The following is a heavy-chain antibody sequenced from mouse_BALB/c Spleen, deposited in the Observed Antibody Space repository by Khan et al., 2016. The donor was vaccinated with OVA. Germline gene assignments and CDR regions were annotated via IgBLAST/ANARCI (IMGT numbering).Heavy chain of an antibody. D-gene: IGHD2-14*01. CDR3: ARSTYMYAFAY. CDR1: GDSITSGF. CDR2: MIYSGYT. V-gene: IGHV3-8*02. Sequence: EVQLQESGPSLVQPSQTLSLTCSVTGDSITSGFWSWIRKFPGNKLEYMGYMIYSGYTYYNPSLKGRFSITRHTSKNQYYLQLNSVTTEDTATYDCARSTYMYAFAYWGQGTLVTVSA. J-gene: IGHJ3*01.